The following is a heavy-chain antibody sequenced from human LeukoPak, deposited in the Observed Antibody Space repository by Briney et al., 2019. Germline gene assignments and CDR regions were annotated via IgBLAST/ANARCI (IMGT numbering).Heavy chain of an antibody. CDR3: AKDWHLGYCSGGSCYDPGY. Sequence: GRSLRLSCAAAGSTFSSYAMSCVRQAPGKGLEWVSAISGSGGSTYYADSVKGRFTISRDNSKNTLYLQMNSLRAEDTAVYYCAKDWHLGYCSGGSCYDPGYWGQGTLVTVSS. CDR1: GSTFSSYA. CDR2: ISGSGGST. J-gene: IGHJ4*02. D-gene: IGHD2-15*01. V-gene: IGHV3-23*01.